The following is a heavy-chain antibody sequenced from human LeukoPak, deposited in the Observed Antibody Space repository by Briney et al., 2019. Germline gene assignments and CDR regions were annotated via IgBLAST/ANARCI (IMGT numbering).Heavy chain of an antibody. J-gene: IGHJ4*02. V-gene: IGHV1-69*13. CDR1: GGTFSSYA. CDR2: IIPIFGTA. Sequence: GASVKVPCKASGGTFSSYAISWVRQAPGQGLEWMGGIIPIFGTANYAQKFQGRVTITADESTSTAYMELSSLRSEDTAVYYCARDPSAGSGSYYPNYFDYWGQGTLVTVSS. CDR3: ARDPSAGSGSYYPNYFDY. D-gene: IGHD3-10*01.